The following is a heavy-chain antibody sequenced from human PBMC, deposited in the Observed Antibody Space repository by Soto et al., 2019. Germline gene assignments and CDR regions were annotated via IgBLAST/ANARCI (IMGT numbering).Heavy chain of an antibody. Sequence: PGGSLRLSCAASGFTFSSYSMNWVRHAPGKGLEWVSSISSSSSYIYYXDSVKGRFTISRDNAKNSLYLQMNSLRAEDTAVSYCARAGCIAAAGTFYYYYMDVWGKGTTVTVSS. CDR1: GFTFSSYS. J-gene: IGHJ6*03. CDR3: ARAGCIAAAGTFYYYYMDV. V-gene: IGHV3-21*01. CDR2: ISSSSSYI. D-gene: IGHD6-13*01.